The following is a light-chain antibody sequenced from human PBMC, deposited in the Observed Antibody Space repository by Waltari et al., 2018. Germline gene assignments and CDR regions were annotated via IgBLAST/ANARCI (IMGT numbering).Light chain of an antibody. V-gene: IGKV2-28*01. J-gene: IGKJ1*01. CDR3: MQSLQALWT. Sequence: IVVTQSPLSLPVTPVEPASISCRSSQSLLHSNGYNYLDWYLQKPGQSPQLLIYLGSNRASGVPDRFSGSGSGTDFTLEISRVEAEDFGVYYCMQSLQALWTFGQGTKVEIK. CDR2: LGS. CDR1: QSLLHSNGYNY.